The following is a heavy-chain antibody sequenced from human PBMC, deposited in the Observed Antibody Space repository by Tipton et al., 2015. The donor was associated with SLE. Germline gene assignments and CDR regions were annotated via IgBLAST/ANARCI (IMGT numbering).Heavy chain of an antibody. CDR1: GFTFSSYA. V-gene: IGHV3-23*01. J-gene: IGHJ4*02. CDR3: ARSPVDYWNGYNA. D-gene: IGHD3-3*01. Sequence: GSLRLSCATSGFTFSSYALSWVRRAPGKGLEWVSAITGSGDRTYYIDSVKGRFTISRDNSKNSLYLQMNGLRAEDTAVYYCARSPVDYWNGYNAWGQGTLVTVSS. CDR2: ITGSGDRT.